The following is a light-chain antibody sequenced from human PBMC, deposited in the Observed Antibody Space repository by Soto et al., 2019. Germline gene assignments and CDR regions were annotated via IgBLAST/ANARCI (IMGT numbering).Light chain of an antibody. CDR1: SGHSSYA. J-gene: IGLJ3*02. CDR3: QTWGTGAWV. Sequence: QLVLTQSPSASASLGASVKLTCTLSSGHSSYAIAWYQQQPEKGPRYLMNLNSDGSHSKGDGIPDRFSGSSSGAEHYLTISSLQSEDEAEYYCQTWGTGAWVFGGGTKLTVL. V-gene: IGLV4-69*01. CDR2: LNSDGSH.